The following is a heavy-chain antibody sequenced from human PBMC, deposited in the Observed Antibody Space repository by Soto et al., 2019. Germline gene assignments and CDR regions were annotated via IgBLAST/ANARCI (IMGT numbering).Heavy chain of an antibody. CDR1: GGSFSGYY. CDR3: ARVRVYGFYYFDY. Sequence: SETLSLTCAVYGGSFSGYYWSWIRQPPGKGLEWIGEINHSGSTNYNPSLKSRVTISVDTSKNQFSLKLSSVTAADTAVYYCARVRVYGFYYFDYWGQGTXVTVSS. V-gene: IGHV4-34*01. D-gene: IGHD2-8*01. J-gene: IGHJ4*02. CDR2: INHSGST.